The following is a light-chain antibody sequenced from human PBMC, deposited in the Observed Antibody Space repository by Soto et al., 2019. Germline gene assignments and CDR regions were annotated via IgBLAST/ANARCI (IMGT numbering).Light chain of an antibody. CDR2: DVS. CDR1: SSDVGGYNY. V-gene: IGLV2-14*01. J-gene: IGLJ1*01. Sequence: QSALTQPASVSGSPGQSITISCSGTSSDVGGYNYVSWYQQHPGKAPRVMIYDVSNRPSGFSNRFSGSKSVNTATLTISGLQAEDEADYYCSSYTSDNTYVFATGTKLTVL. CDR3: SSYTSDNTYV.